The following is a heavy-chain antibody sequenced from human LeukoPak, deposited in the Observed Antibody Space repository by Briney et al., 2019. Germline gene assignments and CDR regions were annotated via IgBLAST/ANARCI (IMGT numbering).Heavy chain of an antibody. Sequence: PGGSLRLSCAASGFTFSSYAMSWVRQAPGKGLEWVSAISGSGGSTHYADSEKGRFTISRDNSKNTLYLQMNSLRAEDTAVYYCAKARQPYSSSSGFDYWGQGTLVTVSS. CDR1: GFTFSSYA. V-gene: IGHV3-23*01. CDR2: ISGSGGST. CDR3: AKARQPYSSSSGFDY. D-gene: IGHD6-6*01. J-gene: IGHJ4*02.